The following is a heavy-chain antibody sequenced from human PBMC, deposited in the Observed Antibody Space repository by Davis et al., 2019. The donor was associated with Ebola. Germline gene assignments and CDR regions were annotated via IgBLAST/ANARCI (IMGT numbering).Heavy chain of an antibody. Sequence: GGSLRLSCAASGFTFSSYWMSWVRQAPGKGLEWVANIKQDGSEKYYVDSVKGRFTISRDNAKNSLYLQMNSLRAEDTAVYYCASEDSSGYYPWAYWGQGTLVTVSP. CDR1: GFTFSSYW. J-gene: IGHJ4*02. CDR3: ASEDSSGYYPWAY. D-gene: IGHD3-22*01. CDR2: IKQDGSEK. V-gene: IGHV3-7*03.